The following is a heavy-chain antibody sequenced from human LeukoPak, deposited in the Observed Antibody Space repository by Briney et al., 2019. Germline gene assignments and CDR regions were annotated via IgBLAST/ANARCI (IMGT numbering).Heavy chain of an antibody. V-gene: IGHV3-23*01. CDR2: ISGSAGST. Sequence: GGSLRLSCGASGFXFSNYAISWVRQAPGKGLEWISGISGSAGSTYYADSVKGRFSISRDNSKNTVYLQMNRLRAEDTAAYYCAKDLAYRSGWFLGAFDVWGQGTMVTVSS. D-gene: IGHD6-19*01. CDR1: GFXFSNYA. CDR3: AKDLAYRSGWFLGAFDV. J-gene: IGHJ3*01.